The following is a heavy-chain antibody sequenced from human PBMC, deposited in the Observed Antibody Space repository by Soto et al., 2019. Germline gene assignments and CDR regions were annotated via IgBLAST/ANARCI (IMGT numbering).Heavy chain of an antibody. V-gene: IGHV1-8*01. CDR2: MNPNSGNT. J-gene: IGHJ4*02. CDR1: GYTFTSYD. D-gene: IGHD2-21*02. Sequence: ASVKVSCKASGYTFTSYDINWVRQATGQGLEWMGWMNPNSGNTGYAQKFQGRVTITRDTSASTAYMELSSLRSEDTAVYYCARSIVVVTALDYWGQGTLVTVAS. CDR3: ARSIVVVTALDY.